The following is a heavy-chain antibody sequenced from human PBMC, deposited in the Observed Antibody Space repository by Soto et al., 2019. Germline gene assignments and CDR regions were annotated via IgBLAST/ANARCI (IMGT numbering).Heavy chain of an antibody. V-gene: IGHV3-23*01. D-gene: IGHD2-2*01. CDR3: VKKLPEAGSHFAFDI. CDR2: IPGSADST. J-gene: IGHJ3*02. CDR1: GFIFSSLA. Sequence: GGSLRLSCAASGFIFSSLAMSWVRQAPGKGLEWVSAIPGSADSTYYADSVKGRFTISRDNSKNTLYLQMNSLRAEDTAVYYCVKKLPEAGSHFAFDIWAHGTMVPVSS.